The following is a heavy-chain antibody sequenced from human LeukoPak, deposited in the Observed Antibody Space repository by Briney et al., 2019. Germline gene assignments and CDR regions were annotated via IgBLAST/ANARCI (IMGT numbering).Heavy chain of an antibody. D-gene: IGHD3-3*01. CDR1: GGSISSSSYY. CDR2: IYTSGST. J-gene: IGHJ4*02. CDR3: ARDDDFWSGPSDY. V-gene: IGHV4-39*07. Sequence: SETLSLTCTVSGGSISSSSYYWGWIRQPPGKGLEWIGRIYTSGSTNYNPSLKSRVTISVDTSKNQFSLKLSSVTAADTAVYYCARDDDFWSGPSDYWGQGTLVTVSS.